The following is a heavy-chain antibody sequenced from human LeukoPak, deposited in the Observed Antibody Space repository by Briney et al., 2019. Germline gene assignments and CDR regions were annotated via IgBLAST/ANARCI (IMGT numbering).Heavy chain of an antibody. Sequence: GGSLRLSCAASGFTFSSYSMNWVRQAPGKGLEWVSYISSSSSTIYYADSVKGRFTISRDNAKNSLYLQMNSLRAEDTAVYYCARGGGIVGAPPSHHFDYWGQGTLVTVSS. D-gene: IGHD1-26*01. CDR3: ARGGGIVGAPPSHHFDY. V-gene: IGHV3-48*04. CDR1: GFTFSSYS. J-gene: IGHJ4*02. CDR2: ISSSSSTI.